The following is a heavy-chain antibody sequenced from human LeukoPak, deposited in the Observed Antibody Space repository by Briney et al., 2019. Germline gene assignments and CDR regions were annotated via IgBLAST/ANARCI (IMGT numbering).Heavy chain of an antibody. V-gene: IGHV1-18*04. CDR3: AKDWHILTGRNCFDP. Sequence: ASVKVSCKASGYTFTSYYMHWVRQAPGQGLEWMGWVTSYNGDTNYAQKFQGRVTTSTDTSTSTAYMELRSLRFDDTAIYYCAKDWHILTGRNCFDPWGQGTLVTVSS. D-gene: IGHD3-9*01. J-gene: IGHJ5*02. CDR2: VTSYNGDT. CDR1: GYTFTSYY.